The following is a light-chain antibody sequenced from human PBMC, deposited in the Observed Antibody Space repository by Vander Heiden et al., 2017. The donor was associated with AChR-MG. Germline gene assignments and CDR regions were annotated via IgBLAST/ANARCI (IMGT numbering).Light chain of an antibody. J-gene: IGLJ2*01. CDR2: YDT. CDR1: NIGDKR. CDR3: QVWHPTSSYPGV. V-gene: IGLV3-21*04. Sequence: SYVLTQPPAVSVAPGQTASISCGGDNIGDKRVHWYQQRPGQAPVLVMKYDTDRPSGIPERFSGSKSGKTATLTISRVEDDDEADYFCQVWHPTSSYPGVFGGGTKLTVL.